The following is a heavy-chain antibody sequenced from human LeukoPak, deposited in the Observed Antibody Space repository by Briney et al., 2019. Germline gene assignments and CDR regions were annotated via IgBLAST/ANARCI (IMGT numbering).Heavy chain of an antibody. CDR2: IYSGGST. V-gene: IGHV3-66*01. J-gene: IGHJ6*03. CDR1: GFTVSSNY. D-gene: IGHD3-3*01. CDR3: ARSPYDFWSGSPLPYYMDV. Sequence: TGGSLRLSCAASGFTVSSNYMSWVRQAPGKGLEWVSVIYSGGSTYYADSVKGRFTISRDNSKNTLYLQMNSLRAEDTAVYYCARSPYDFWSGSPLPYYMDVWGKGTTVTVSS.